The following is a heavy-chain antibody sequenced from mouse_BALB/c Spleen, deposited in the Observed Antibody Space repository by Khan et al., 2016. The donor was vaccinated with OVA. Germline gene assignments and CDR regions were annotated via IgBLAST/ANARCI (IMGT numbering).Heavy chain of an antibody. CDR3: ARSYGSWTMDY. J-gene: IGHJ4*01. CDR2: VTYSGNT. V-gene: IGHV3-8*02. Sequence: EVQLQESGPSLVKPSQTLSLTCSVTGDSITSGFWNWIRKFPGNKFEYMGYVTYSGNTYYNPSLKSRISITRDTSKSQYYLQWNSVTTEDTATYFCARSYGSWTMDYWGQGTSVTVSS. D-gene: IGHD1-1*01. CDR1: GDSITSGF.